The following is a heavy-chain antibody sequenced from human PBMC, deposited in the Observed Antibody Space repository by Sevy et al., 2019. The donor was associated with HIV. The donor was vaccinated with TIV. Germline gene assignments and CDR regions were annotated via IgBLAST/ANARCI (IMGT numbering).Heavy chain of an antibody. D-gene: IGHD2-15*01. CDR3: ARDIGVVETLHGNPDERFDY. V-gene: IGHV3-7*01. CDR1: GFTFSSYW. Sequence: GGSLRLSCAASGFTFSSYWMSWVRQAPGKGLEWVANIKQDGSEKYYVDSVKGRFTISRDNTKNSLYLQMNSLRAEDTAVYYCARDIGVVETLHGNPDERFDYWGQGTLVTVSS. J-gene: IGHJ4*02. CDR2: IKQDGSEK.